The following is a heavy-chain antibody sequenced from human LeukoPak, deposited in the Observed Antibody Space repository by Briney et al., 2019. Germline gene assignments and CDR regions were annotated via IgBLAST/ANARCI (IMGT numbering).Heavy chain of an antibody. J-gene: IGHJ4*02. CDR3: ANTDSSGYYFFGY. D-gene: IGHD3-22*01. V-gene: IGHV3-23*01. Sequence: GGSLRLSCAASGFTFSSYAMSWVRQAPGKGLEWVSAMSGSGGSIYYADSVKGRFTISRDNSKNTLYLQMNSLRAEDTAVYYCANTDSSGYYFFGYWGQGTLATVSS. CDR2: MSGSGGSI. CDR1: GFTFSSYA.